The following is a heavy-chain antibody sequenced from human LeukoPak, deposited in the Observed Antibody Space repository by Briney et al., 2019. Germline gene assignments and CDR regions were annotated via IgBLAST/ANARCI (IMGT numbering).Heavy chain of an antibody. V-gene: IGHV4-59*08. CDR1: GGTISSYY. J-gene: IGHJ4*02. Sequence: SETLTLTCTVSGGTISSYYWSWIRQPPGKGLEWIGYIYYSGSTNYNPSLKSRVTISVDTSKNQFSLRLSSVTAADTAVYYCARGLFFDYWGQGSLVTVSS. CDR3: ARGLFFDY. CDR2: IYYSGST. D-gene: IGHD3-22*01.